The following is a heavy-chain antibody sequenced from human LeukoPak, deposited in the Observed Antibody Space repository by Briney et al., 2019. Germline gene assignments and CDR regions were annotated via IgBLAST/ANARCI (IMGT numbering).Heavy chain of an antibody. J-gene: IGHJ4*02. D-gene: IGHD6-13*01. CDR1: GYTFTSYG. CDR2: ISAYNGNT. CDR3: ARDEGSSWLPLN. V-gene: IGHV1-18*01. Sequence: ASVKVSCKASGYTFTSYGISWVRQAPGQGLEWMGWISAYNGNTNYAQKLQGRVTMTTDTSTSTAHMELRSLRSDDTAVYYCARDEGSSWLPLNWGQGTLVTVSS.